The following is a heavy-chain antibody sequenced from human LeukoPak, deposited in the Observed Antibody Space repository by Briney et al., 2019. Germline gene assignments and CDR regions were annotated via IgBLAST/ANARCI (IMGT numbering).Heavy chain of an antibody. CDR2: IKPNSGGT. CDR3: ARDDPRGWYYFDY. D-gene: IGHD3-10*01. Sequence: ASVKVSCKASGYTFTGYYMHWVRQAPGQGLEWMGWIKPNSGGTNYAQKFQGRVTMTRETSISTAYMELSRLRSDDTAVYYCARDDPRGWYYFDYWGQGTLVTVSS. CDR1: GYTFTGYY. V-gene: IGHV1-2*02. J-gene: IGHJ4*02.